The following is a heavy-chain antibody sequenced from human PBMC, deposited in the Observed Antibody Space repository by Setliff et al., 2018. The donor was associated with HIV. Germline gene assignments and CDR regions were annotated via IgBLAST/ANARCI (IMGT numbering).Heavy chain of an antibody. CDR1: GDSMSTYY. CDR2: VYNSGNT. J-gene: IGHJ4*02. CDR3: ARGYSTAFFHEFFDY. V-gene: IGHV4-4*07. D-gene: IGHD5-12*01. Sequence: TSETLSLTCSLSGDSMSTYYWSWIRQTAGKGLEWIGRVYNSGNTNYNPSFISRVSMSVDTSKSQFSLKLRSVTAADTAVYFCARGYSTAFFHEFFDYWGQGTLVTVSS.